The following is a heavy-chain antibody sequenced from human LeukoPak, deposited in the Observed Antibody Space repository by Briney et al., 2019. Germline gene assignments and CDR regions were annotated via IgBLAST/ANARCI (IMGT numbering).Heavy chain of an antibody. Sequence: GGSLRLSCAASGFTFSSFAMTWVRQAPGKGLEWVAVIWYDGSNKYYADSVKGRFTISRDNSKNTLYLQMNSLRAEDTAVYYCARGSGSYPFDYWGQGTLVTVSS. D-gene: IGHD3-10*01. J-gene: IGHJ4*02. CDR2: IWYDGSNK. CDR3: ARGSGSYPFDY. V-gene: IGHV3-33*08. CDR1: GFTFSSFA.